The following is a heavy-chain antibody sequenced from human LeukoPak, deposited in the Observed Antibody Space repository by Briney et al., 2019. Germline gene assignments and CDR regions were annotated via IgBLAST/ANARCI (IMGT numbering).Heavy chain of an antibody. V-gene: IGHV4-4*07. D-gene: IGHD4-17*01. CDR1: GGSISSYY. CDR2: IYTSGST. CDR3: ARVGYGDYFGYYYYGMDV. J-gene: IGHJ6*02. Sequence: PSETLSLTCTVSGGSISSYYWSWIRQPAGKGLEWIGRIYTSGSTNYNPSLKSRVTISVDTSKNQFSLKLSSVTAADTAVYYCARVGYGDYFGYYYYGMDVWGQGTTVTVSS.